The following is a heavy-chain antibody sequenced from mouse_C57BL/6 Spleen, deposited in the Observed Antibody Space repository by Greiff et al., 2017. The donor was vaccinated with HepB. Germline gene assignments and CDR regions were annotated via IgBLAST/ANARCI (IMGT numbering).Heavy chain of an antibody. CDR2: INPGSGGT. V-gene: IGHV1-54*01. D-gene: IGHD1-1*01. J-gene: IGHJ2*01. CDR3: ARGDYYGSSYGGVYYFDY. CDR1: GYAFTNYL. Sequence: QVQLKESGAELVRPGTSVKVSCKASGYAFTNYLIEWVKQRPGQGLEWIGVINPGSGGTNYNEKFKGKATLTADKSSSTAYMQLSSLTSEDSAVYFCARGDYYGSSYGGVYYFDYWGQGTTLTVSS.